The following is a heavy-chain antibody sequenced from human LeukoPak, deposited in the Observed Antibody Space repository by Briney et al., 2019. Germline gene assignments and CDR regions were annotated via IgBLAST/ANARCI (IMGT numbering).Heavy chain of an antibody. V-gene: IGHV3-53*01. CDR3: ARSNYYDSSGYAYDY. Sequence: PGGSLRLSCAASGFTSSSYWMSWVRQAPGKGLEWISVIYSGGSTYYADSVKGRFTISRDNSKNTLYLQMNSLRAEDTAVYYCARSNYYDSSGYAYDYWGQGTLVTVSS. J-gene: IGHJ4*02. CDR2: IYSGGST. CDR1: GFTSSSYW. D-gene: IGHD3-22*01.